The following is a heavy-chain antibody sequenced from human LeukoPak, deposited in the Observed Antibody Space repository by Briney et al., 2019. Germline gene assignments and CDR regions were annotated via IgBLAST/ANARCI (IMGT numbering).Heavy chain of an antibody. CDR3: AKDHPDYYGSGSYRY. D-gene: IGHD3-10*01. CDR1: GFTFNMFW. J-gene: IGHJ4*02. Sequence: PGGSLRLSCEASGFTFNMFWMAWVRQAPGKGLEWVSAISGSGGSTYYADSVKGRFTISRDNSKNTLYLQMNSLRAEDTAVYYCAKDHPDYYGSGSYRYWGQGTLVTVSS. CDR2: ISGSGGST. V-gene: IGHV3-23*01.